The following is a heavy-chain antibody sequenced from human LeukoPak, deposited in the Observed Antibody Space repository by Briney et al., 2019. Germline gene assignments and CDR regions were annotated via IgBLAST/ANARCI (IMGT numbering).Heavy chain of an antibody. CDR1: GYTFTSYG. CDR2: ISAYNGNT. V-gene: IGHV1-18*01. Sequence: ASVKVSCKASGYTFTSYGISWVRHAPGQGLEWMGWISAYNGNTNYAQKLQGRVTMTTDTSTSTAYMELRSLRSYDTAVYYCARESHYDYVWGSYRTYYFDYWGQGTLVTVSS. CDR3: ARESHYDYVWGSYRTYYFDY. J-gene: IGHJ4*02. D-gene: IGHD3-16*02.